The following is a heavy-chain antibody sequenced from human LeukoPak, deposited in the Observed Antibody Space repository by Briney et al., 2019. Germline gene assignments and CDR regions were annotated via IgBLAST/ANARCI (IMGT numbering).Heavy chain of an antibody. V-gene: IGHV3-74*01. D-gene: IGHD3-10*01. Sequence: GGSLRLSCAASGFTFSSYWMHWVRQAPGKGLEWVSRINSDGSSTSYADSVKGRFTISRDNAKNTLYVQMNSLRAEDTAVYYCSTGSGHAFDIWGRGTMVTVSS. CDR2: INSDGSST. CDR3: STGSGHAFDI. CDR1: GFTFSSYW. J-gene: IGHJ3*02.